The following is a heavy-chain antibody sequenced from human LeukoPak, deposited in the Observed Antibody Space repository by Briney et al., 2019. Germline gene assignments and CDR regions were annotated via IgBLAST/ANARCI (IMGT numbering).Heavy chain of an antibody. CDR3: ARVYDYVWGSYRRVSTYAFDI. D-gene: IGHD3-16*02. CDR2: IYYSGST. V-gene: IGHV4-59*01. J-gene: IGHJ3*02. CDR1: GGSISSYY. Sequence: SETLSLTCTVSGGSISSYYWSWIRQPPGKGLEWIGYIYYSGSTSYNPSLKSRVTISVDTSKNQFSLKLSSVTAADTAVYYCARVYDYVWGSYRRVSTYAFDIWGQGTMVTVSS.